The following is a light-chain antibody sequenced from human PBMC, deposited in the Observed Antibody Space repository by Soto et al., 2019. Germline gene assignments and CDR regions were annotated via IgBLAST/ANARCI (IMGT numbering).Light chain of an antibody. J-gene: IGLJ1*01. CDR1: SSNIRAGYH. V-gene: IGLV1-40*01. Sequence: QSVLTQPPSVSGAPGQRVTISCTGSSSNIRAGYHVHWYQQLPETAPKLLISDNNNRPSGVPDRFSGSKSGTSASLAISGLQAEDESDYYCQSFDTSLRGFVFGTGTKVTVL. CDR2: DNN. CDR3: QSFDTSLRGFV.